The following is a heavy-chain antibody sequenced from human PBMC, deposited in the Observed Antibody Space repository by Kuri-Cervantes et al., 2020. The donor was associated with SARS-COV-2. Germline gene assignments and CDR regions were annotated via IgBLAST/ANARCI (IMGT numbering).Heavy chain of an antibody. CDR2: INHSGST. Sequence: ESLKISCAVYGGSFSGYYWSWIRQPPGKGLEWIGEINHSGSTNYNPPLKSRVTISVDTSKNQLSLKLSSVTAADTAVYYCARGWLFGYWGQGTLVTVSS. CDR3: ARGWLFGY. CDR1: GGSFSGYY. D-gene: IGHD2-21*01. J-gene: IGHJ4*02. V-gene: IGHV4-34*01.